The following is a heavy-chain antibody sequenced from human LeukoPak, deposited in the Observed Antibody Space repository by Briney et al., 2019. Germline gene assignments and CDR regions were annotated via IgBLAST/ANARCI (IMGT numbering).Heavy chain of an antibody. CDR3: ARDPVEWELLLDC. Sequence: GGSLILSCAASGFTFSNYWMGWVRQAPGKRPEWVANMNIDGSEKYYADSVKGRFTISRDNARNSVYLQMNSLRVEDTAVYYCARDPVEWELLLDCWGQGTLVTVSS. J-gene: IGHJ4*02. V-gene: IGHV3-7*01. CDR1: GFTFSNYW. D-gene: IGHD1-26*01. CDR2: MNIDGSEK.